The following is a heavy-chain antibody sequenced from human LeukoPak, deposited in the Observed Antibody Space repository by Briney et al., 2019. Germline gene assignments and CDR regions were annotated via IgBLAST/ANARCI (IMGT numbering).Heavy chain of an antibody. J-gene: IGHJ4*02. Sequence: GGSLRLSCAASGFTFSSYGMHWVRQAPGKGLEWVAVIWYDGSNKYYADSVKGRSTISGDNSKNTLYLQMNSLRAEDTAVYYCARAGVAPYWGQGTLVTVSS. CDR1: GFTFSSYG. V-gene: IGHV3-33*01. CDR2: IWYDGSNK. CDR3: ARAGVAPY.